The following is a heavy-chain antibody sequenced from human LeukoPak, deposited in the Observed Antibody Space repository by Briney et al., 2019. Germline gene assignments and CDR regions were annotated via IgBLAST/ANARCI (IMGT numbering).Heavy chain of an antibody. CDR2: IYYSGST. J-gene: IGHJ5*02. V-gene: IGHV4-34*09. CDR1: GGSFSGYY. CDR3: ARVRNWFDP. Sequence: SETLSLTCAVYGGSFSGYYWSWIRQPPGKGLEWIGYIYYSGSTYYNPSLKSRVTISVDTSKNQFSLKLSSVTAADTAVYYCARVRNWFDPWGQGTLVTVSS. D-gene: IGHD3-3*01.